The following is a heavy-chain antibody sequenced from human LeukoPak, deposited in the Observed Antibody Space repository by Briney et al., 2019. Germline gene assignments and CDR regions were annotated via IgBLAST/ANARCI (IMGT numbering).Heavy chain of an antibody. Sequence: PGGSLRLSCAASEFTFSYYSMNWVRQAPGRGLEWVSCISSSSSLIFYSDSVRGRFTISRDNAKNLLYLHMNSLRVEDTAVYYCAKVDRGDYSSSPVPYYNYYMNVWGKGTTVTVSS. CDR1: EFTFSYYS. CDR2: ISSSSSLI. CDR3: AKVDRGDYSSSPVPYYNYYMNV. J-gene: IGHJ6*03. D-gene: IGHD6-13*01. V-gene: IGHV3-21*01.